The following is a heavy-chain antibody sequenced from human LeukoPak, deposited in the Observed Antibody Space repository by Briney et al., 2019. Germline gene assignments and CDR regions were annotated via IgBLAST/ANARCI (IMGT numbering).Heavy chain of an antibody. V-gene: IGHV4-59*08. J-gene: IGHJ2*01. CDR1: GGSISSYY. CDR3: ARHGYYYDSSGNTPYYWYFDL. Sequence: SETLSLTCTVSGGSISSYYWSWIRQPPGKGLEWIGYIYYSGSTNYNPSLKSRVTISVDTSKNQFSLKLSSVTAADTAVYYCARHGYYYDSSGNTPYYWYFDLWGRGTLVTVSS. CDR2: IYYSGST. D-gene: IGHD3-22*01.